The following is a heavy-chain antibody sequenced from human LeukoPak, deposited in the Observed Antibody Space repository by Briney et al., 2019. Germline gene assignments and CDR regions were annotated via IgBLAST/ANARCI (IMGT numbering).Heavy chain of an antibody. J-gene: IGHJ4*02. CDR3: AKADYYDSSGEFDY. D-gene: IGHD3-22*01. CDR2: ISAHNGDT. V-gene: IGHV1-18*01. CDR1: GFTFNSYG. Sequence: ASVKVSCKASGFTFNSYGLSWVRQAPGQGLEWMGWISAHNGDTSYAQGFQGRLTMTTDTATSTAYMELRSLTSGDTAVYYCAKADYYDSSGEFDYWGQGTLVTVSS.